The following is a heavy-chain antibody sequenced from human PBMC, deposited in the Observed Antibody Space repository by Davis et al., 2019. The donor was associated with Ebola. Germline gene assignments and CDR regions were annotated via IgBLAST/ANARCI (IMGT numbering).Heavy chain of an antibody. V-gene: IGHV1-18*01. CDR3: ARDRQNPGAFDY. J-gene: IGHJ4*02. CDR1: GYTFTSYG. D-gene: IGHD1-14*01. Sequence: ASVKVSCKASGYTFTSYGISWVRQAPGQGLEWMGWISAYNGNTNYAQKFQGWVTMTRDTSISTAYMELSRLRSDDTAVYYCARDRQNPGAFDYWGQGTLVTVSS. CDR2: ISAYNGNT.